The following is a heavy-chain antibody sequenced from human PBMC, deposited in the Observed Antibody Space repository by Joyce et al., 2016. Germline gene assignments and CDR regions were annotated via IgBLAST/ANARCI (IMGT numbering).Heavy chain of an antibody. D-gene: IGHD4-17*01. CDR3: AKDVGDYGDQSLDY. CDR2: ISYDGRNK. V-gene: IGHV3-30*18. J-gene: IGHJ4*02. Sequence: QVQLVESGGGVVQPGRSVRLSCAASGFTFSDYGMHWVRQAPGKGLEWVEVISYDGRNKDYADSVKGRFTISRDNSENTLYLQMNSLRAEDTALYYCAKDVGDYGDQSLDYWGQGTLVTVSS. CDR1: GFTFSDYG.